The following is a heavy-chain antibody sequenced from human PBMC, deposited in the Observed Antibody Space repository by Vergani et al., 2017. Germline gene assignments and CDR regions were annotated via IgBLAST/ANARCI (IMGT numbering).Heavy chain of an antibody. V-gene: IGHV3-33*06. D-gene: IGHD6-19*01. Sequence: QVQLVESGGGVVQPGRSLRLSCAASGFTFSSYGMHWVRQAPGKGLEWVAVIWYDGSNKYYADSVKGRFTISRDNSKNTLYLQMNSLRAEDTAVYYCAKRKWAVAGTGFDYWGQGTLVTVSS. CDR2: IWYDGSNK. CDR1: GFTFSSYG. J-gene: IGHJ4*02. CDR3: AKRKWAVAGTGFDY.